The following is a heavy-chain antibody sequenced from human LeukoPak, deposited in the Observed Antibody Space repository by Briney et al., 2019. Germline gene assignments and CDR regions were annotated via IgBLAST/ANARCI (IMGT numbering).Heavy chain of an antibody. CDR3: TTYKCSGGSCYYFDY. D-gene: IGHD2-15*01. CDR2: ISSKTDGGTT. Sequence: PGGSLRLSCAASGFTSSNAWMSWVRQTPGKGLEWVGRISSKTDGGTTDYAAPVKGRFTISRDESKNTLYLQMNSLKIEDTAIYYCTTYKCSGGSCYYFDYWGRGTLVTVSS. V-gene: IGHV3-15*01. CDR1: GFTSSNAW. J-gene: IGHJ4*02.